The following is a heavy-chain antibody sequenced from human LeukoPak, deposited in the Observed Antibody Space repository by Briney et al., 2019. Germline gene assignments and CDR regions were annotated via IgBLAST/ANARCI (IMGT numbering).Heavy chain of an antibody. CDR2: IGPHSTFT. D-gene: IGHD2/OR15-2a*01. J-gene: IGHJ4*02. V-gene: IGHV1-2*02. Sequence: SVKVSCKSSGFTFNDHYIHLVRQGPGQGLEWMGYIGPHSTFTSSPQEFQGRVTMTRDASMSTAYMELTRLTSDDTAVYYCVREGEGPLSKDFDYWGQGTLVTVSS. CDR3: VREGEGPLSKDFDY. CDR1: GFTFNDHY.